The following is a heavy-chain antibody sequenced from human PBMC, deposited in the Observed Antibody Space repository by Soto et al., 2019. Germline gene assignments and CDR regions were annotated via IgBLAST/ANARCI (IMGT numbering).Heavy chain of an antibody. Sequence: PGGSLRLSCAASGFTFSSYGMHWVRHAPGKGLEWVAVISYDGSNKYYADSVKGRFTISRDNSKNTLYLQMNSLRAEDTAVYYCAPGNYYDSSGYLLDYWGQGTLVTVSS. V-gene: IGHV3-30*03. CDR3: APGNYYDSSGYLLDY. J-gene: IGHJ4*02. CDR1: GFTFSSYG. D-gene: IGHD3-22*01. CDR2: ISYDGSNK.